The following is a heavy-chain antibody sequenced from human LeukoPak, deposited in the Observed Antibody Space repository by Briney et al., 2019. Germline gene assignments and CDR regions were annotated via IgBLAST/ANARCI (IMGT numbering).Heavy chain of an antibody. V-gene: IGHV3-74*01. D-gene: IGHD6-19*01. J-gene: IGHJ4*02. CDR3: ARDPSGIAVAATSDALDI. Sequence: GGSLRLSCAASGFTFSSYWMHWVRQAPGKGLVWVSRINSDGSSTSYADSVKGRFTISRDNAKNTLYLQMNSLRAEDTAVYYCARDPSGIAVAATSDALDIWGQGTLVTVSS. CDR1: GFTFSSYW. CDR2: INSDGSST.